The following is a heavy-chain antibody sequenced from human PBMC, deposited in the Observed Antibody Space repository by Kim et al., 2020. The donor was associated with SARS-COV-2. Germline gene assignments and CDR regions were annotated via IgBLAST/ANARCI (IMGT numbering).Heavy chain of an antibody. CDR1: GFTVSSNY. V-gene: IGHV3-53*04. Sequence: GGSLRLSCAASGFTVSSNYMSWVRQAPGKGLEWVSVIYSGGSTYYADSVKGRFTISRHNSKNTLYLQMNSLRAEDTAVYYCARDRDWNYDGGMDVWGQGTTVTVSS. J-gene: IGHJ6*02. D-gene: IGHD1-1*01. CDR3: ARDRDWNYDGGMDV. CDR2: IYSGGST.